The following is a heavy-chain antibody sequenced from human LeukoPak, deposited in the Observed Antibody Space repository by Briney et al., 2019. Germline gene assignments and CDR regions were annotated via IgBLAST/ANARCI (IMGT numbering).Heavy chain of an antibody. CDR2: IYASGNI. D-gene: IGHD2-15*01. CDR1: GGSISSGSYY. J-gene: IGHJ5*01. V-gene: IGHV4-61*02. Sequence: SQTLSLTCTVSGGSISSGSYYWSWIRQPAGKGLEWIGRIYASGNINCNPSLKSRVTISVDTSKNQFSLKLSSVTAADTAVYYCATGYGKLDSWGQGTLVTVSS. CDR3: ATGYGKLDS.